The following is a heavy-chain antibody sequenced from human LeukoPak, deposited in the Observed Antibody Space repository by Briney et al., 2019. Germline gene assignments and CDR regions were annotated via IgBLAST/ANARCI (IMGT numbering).Heavy chain of an antibody. Sequence: SGTLSLTCTVSGGSISSSNYYWGWIRQPPGTGLEWIGSIFYSGSTYYNPSLKSRVTISVDTSKNQFSLKLSSVTAADTAVYYCASSLGTYYYGSGSYAPLYFDYWGQGTLVTVSS. V-gene: IGHV4-39*07. J-gene: IGHJ4*02. CDR1: GGSISSSNYY. D-gene: IGHD3-10*01. CDR2: IFYSGST. CDR3: ASSLGTYYYGSGSYAPLYFDY.